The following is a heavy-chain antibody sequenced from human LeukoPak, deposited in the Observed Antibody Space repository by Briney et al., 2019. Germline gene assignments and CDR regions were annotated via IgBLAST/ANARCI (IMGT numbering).Heavy chain of an antibody. CDR2: ISGSGGST. CDR3: AKAQGIAVAGTFHY. Sequence: GGSLRLSCAASGFTFSSYAMSWVRQAPGKGLEWVSAISGSGGSTYYADSVKGRFTISRDNSKNTLYLQMNSLRVEDMAVYYCAKAQGIAVAGTFHYWGQGTLVTVSS. D-gene: IGHD6-19*01. V-gene: IGHV3-23*01. CDR1: GFTFSSYA. J-gene: IGHJ4*02.